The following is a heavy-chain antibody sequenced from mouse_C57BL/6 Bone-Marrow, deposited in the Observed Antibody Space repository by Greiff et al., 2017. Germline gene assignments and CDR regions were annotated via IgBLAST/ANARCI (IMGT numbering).Heavy chain of an antibody. Sequence: VHLLESGPELVKPGASVKISCKASGYAFSSSWMNWVKQRTGKGLEWIGGIYPGDGDTNYNGKFKGKATLTADKSSSTAYMQISSLTSEDSAVFFFASGVYDSLVAYWGQGTLVTVSS. CDR3: ASGVYDSLVAY. D-gene: IGHD2-12*01. J-gene: IGHJ3*01. CDR2: IYPGDGDT. V-gene: IGHV1-82*01. CDR1: GYAFSSSW.